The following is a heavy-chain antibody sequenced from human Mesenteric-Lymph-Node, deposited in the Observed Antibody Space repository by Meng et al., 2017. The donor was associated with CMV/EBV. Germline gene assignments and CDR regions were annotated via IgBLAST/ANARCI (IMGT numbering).Heavy chain of an antibody. CDR3: AKATSYYDFWGPLEH. J-gene: IGHJ1*01. CDR2: ISASGSTT. D-gene: IGHD3-3*01. V-gene: IGHV3-23*01. CDR1: GFTLSSCA. Sequence: GESLKISCAASGFTLSSCAVSWVRQAPGKGLEWLSLISASGSTTKYADSVRGRFTISRDTSENTLHLQMSSLRVEDTAVYYCAKATSYYDFWGPLEHWGQGALVTVSS.